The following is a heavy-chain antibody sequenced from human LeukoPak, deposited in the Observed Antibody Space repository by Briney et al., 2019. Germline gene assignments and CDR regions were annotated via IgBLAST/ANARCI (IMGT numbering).Heavy chain of an antibody. J-gene: IGHJ4*02. D-gene: IGHD4-17*01. CDR2: ISYDGSNK. CDR3: ARDLATVTTSYFDY. V-gene: IGHV3-30-3*01. CDR1: GFTFSSYA. Sequence: GGSLRLSCAASGFTFSSYAMHWVRQAPGKGREWGALISYDGSNKYYADSVKGRFTISRDNSKNTLYLQMNSLRAEDTAVYYCARDLATVTTSYFDYWGQGTLVTVSS.